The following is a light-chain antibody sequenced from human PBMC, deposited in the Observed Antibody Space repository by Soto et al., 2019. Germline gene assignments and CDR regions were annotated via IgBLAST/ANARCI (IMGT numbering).Light chain of an antibody. Sequence: QSALPQPASVSGSPGQSITISCTGTSSDVGGYNYVSWYQQHPGKAPKLMIYEVSNRPSGVSNRFSGSKSGNTASLTISGLQAEDEADYYCSSYTSSSTLEFGGGTQLTVL. CDR3: SSYTSSSTLE. V-gene: IGLV2-14*01. CDR1: SSDVGGYNY. J-gene: IGLJ7*01. CDR2: EVS.